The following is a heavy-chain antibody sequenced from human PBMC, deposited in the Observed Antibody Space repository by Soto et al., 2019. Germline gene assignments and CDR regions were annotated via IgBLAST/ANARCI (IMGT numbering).Heavy chain of an antibody. J-gene: IGHJ4*02. CDR1: GFTFSSYA. CDR2: ISGSGGST. D-gene: IGHD3-16*02. V-gene: IGHV3-23*01. Sequence: GGSLRLSCAASGFTFSSYAMSWVRQAPGKGLEWVSAISGSGGSTYYADSVKGRFTISRDNSKNTLYLQMNSLGAEDTAVYYCAKGAYDYVWGSYRSSYYFDYWGQGTLVTVSS. CDR3: AKGAYDYVWGSYRSSYYFDY.